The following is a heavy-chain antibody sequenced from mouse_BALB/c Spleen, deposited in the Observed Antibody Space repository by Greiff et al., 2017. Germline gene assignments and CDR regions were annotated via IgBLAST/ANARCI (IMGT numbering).Heavy chain of an antibody. J-gene: IGHJ4*01. CDR1: GYTFTSYW. D-gene: IGHD2-3*01. Sequence: LQQPGSELVRPGASVKLSCKASGYTFTSYWMHWVKQRHGQGLEWIGNIYPGSGSTNYDEKFKSKGTLTVDTSSSTAYMHLSSLTSEDSAVYYCTRWGDGYYDAMDYWGQGTSVTVSS. CDR2: IYPGSGST. V-gene: IGHV1S22*01. CDR3: TRWGDGYYDAMDY.